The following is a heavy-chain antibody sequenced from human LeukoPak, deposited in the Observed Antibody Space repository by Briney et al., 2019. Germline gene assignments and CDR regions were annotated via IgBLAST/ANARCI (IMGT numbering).Heavy chain of an antibody. CDR3: ARGLIAAAGKIDDY. J-gene: IGHJ4*02. D-gene: IGHD6-13*01. CDR2: ISSSSSYI. V-gene: IGHV3-21*01. CDR1: GFTFSSYS. Sequence: GGSLRLSCAASGFTFSSYSMNWVRQAPGKGLEWVXXISSSSSYIYYADSVKGRFTISRDNAKNSLYLQMNSLRAEDTAVYYCARGLIAAAGKIDDYWGQGTLVTVSS.